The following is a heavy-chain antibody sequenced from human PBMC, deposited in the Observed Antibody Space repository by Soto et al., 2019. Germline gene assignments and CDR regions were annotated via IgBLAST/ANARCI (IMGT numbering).Heavy chain of an antibody. CDR1: GFTFTKLA. J-gene: IGHJ1*01. V-gene: IGHV3-23*01. CDR2: VSGSGEDS. Sequence: EVQLLESGGGLVQPGETLRRSCAASGFTFTKLATGWVRQAPGKGLEWVSGVSGSGEDSYYADSVKGWFTISRDISKNTLYLQMSSLRADDTAVYFCVVSDCTNIDCRRFPHWGPGTQVSV. D-gene: IGHD2-8*01. CDR3: VVSDCTNIDCRRFPH.